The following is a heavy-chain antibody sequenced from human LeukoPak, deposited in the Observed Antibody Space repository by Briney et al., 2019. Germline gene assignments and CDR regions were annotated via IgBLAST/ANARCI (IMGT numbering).Heavy chain of an antibody. CDR2: FNPSGGST. V-gene: IGHV1-46*01. CDR3: ARVRDGYNDAFDI. J-gene: IGHJ3*02. D-gene: IGHD5-24*01. Sequence: ASVKVSCKASGYTSTNYYMHWVRQAPGQGLEWMGVFNPSGGSTSYAQKLQGRVTMTRDTSTSTVYMELSSLRSEDAAVYYCARVRDGYNDAFDIWGQGTMVIVSS. CDR1: GYTSTNYY.